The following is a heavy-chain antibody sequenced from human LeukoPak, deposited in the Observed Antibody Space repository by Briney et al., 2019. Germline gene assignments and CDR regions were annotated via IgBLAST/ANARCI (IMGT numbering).Heavy chain of an antibody. V-gene: IGHV3-30*02. Sequence: PGGSLRLSCAASGFTFSSYGMHWVRQAPGKGLEWVTFIRYDGSSEYYADSVKGRFTISRDNSKNTLYLQMNSLRAEDTAVYYCAKASSLTYQLLWSFDYWGQGTLVTVSS. CDR2: IRYDGSSE. CDR1: GFTFSSYG. J-gene: IGHJ4*02. CDR3: AKASSLTYQLLWSFDY. D-gene: IGHD3-16*01.